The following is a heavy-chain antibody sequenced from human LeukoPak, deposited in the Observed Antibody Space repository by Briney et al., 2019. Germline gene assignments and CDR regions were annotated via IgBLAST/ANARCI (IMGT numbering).Heavy chain of an antibody. Sequence: ASVKVSCKASGYTFTSYYMHWVRQAPGQGVEWMGMINPSGVTTIYAQKLQGRVTMTRDTSTSTVYMELSSLRSDDTAVYYCAREGGNSFGGAFDVWGQGTMATVSS. CDR1: GYTFTSYY. V-gene: IGHV1-46*04. CDR2: INPSGVTT. CDR3: AREGGNSFGGAFDV. D-gene: IGHD4-23*01. J-gene: IGHJ3*01.